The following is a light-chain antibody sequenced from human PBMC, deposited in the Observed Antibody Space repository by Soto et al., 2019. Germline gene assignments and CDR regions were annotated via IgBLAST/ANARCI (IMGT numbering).Light chain of an antibody. V-gene: IGLV1-44*01. CDR3: AAWDDSVNGWV. CDR1: SSNIGSNT. Sequence: QSVLTQPPSASGTPGQRVTISCSGSSSNIGSNTVNWYQQLPGTAPKLLIYSNNQRPSGVPDRFSGSKSGTSASLAISGLQSEDEADYYCAAWDDSVNGWVFGGGTTLTVL. CDR2: SNN. J-gene: IGLJ3*02.